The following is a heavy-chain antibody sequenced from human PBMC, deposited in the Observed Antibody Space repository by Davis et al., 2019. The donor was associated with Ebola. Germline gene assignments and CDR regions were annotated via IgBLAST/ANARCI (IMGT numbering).Heavy chain of an antibody. J-gene: IGHJ4*02. D-gene: IGHD6-13*01. V-gene: IGHV4-34*01. CDR2: INHSGST. Sequence: PGGSLRLSCAVYGGSFSGYYWSWIRQPPGKGLEWIGEINHSGSTNYNPSLKSRVTISVDTSKNQFSLKLSSVTAGDTAVYYCARGQPSPAAGLLEQFDYWGQGTPVTVSS. CDR1: GGSFSGYY. CDR3: ARGQPSPAAGLLEQFDY.